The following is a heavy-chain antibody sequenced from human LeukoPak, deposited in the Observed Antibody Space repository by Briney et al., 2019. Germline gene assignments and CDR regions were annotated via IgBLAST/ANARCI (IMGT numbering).Heavy chain of an antibody. CDR1: GGSISSYY. Sequence: PSETLSLTCTVPGGSISSYYWSWIRQPPGKGLEWIGYIYYSGSTNYNPSLKSRVTISVDTSKNQFSLKLSSVTAADTAVYYCARHLYSSGWSDYWGQGTLVTVSS. CDR3: ARHLYSSGWSDY. V-gene: IGHV4-59*08. CDR2: IYYSGST. J-gene: IGHJ4*02. D-gene: IGHD6-19*01.